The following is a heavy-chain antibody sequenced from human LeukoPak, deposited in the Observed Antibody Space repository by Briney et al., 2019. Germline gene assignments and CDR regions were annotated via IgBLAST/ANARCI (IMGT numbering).Heavy chain of an antibody. J-gene: IGHJ6*03. D-gene: IGHD3-10*01. CDR3: ARVDGFGELLEYYMDV. CDR2: IYYSGST. Sequence: SETLSLTCIVFGGSISSYYWSWIRQPPGKGLEWIGYIYYSGSTSYNPSLKSRVTISVDTSKNQFSLKLRSVTAADTAVYYCARVDGFGELLEYYMDVWGKGTTVTVSS. CDR1: GGSISSYY. V-gene: IGHV4-59*01.